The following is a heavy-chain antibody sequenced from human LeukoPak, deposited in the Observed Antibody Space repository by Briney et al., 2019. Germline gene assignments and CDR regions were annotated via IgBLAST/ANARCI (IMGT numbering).Heavy chain of an antibody. CDR1: GFTFSTYS. CDR3: ARASGDTVDTTTMGSY. Sequence: GGSLRLPCAASGFTFSTYSMNWVRQAPGKGLEWVSSISSSSAYIYYADSVKGRFTISRDNAKNSLYLQMNSLRAEDTAVYYCARASGDTVDTTTMGSYWGQGTLVTVSS. V-gene: IGHV3-21*01. D-gene: IGHD5-18*01. CDR2: ISSSSAYI. J-gene: IGHJ4*02.